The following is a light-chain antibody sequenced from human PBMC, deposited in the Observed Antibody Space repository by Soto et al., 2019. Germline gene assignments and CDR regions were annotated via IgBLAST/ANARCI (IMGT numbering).Light chain of an antibody. CDR3: QQYGSSPIT. CDR2: GAS. J-gene: IGKJ5*01. Sequence: EIVLTQSPGTLSLSPGERATLSCRASQIVSSTYLAWFQQKPGQAPRLLIYGASTRATGIPDRFSGSGSGADFTLTISGLEPEDFGLYYCQQYGSSPITFGQGTRLEIK. CDR1: QIVSSTY. V-gene: IGKV3-20*01.